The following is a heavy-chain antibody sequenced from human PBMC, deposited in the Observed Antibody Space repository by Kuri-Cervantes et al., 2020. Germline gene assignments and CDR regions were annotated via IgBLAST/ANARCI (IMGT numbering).Heavy chain of an antibody. CDR2: ISGSGGST. D-gene: IGHD2-2*01. V-gene: IGHV3-23*01. Sequence: GESLKISCAASGFTFSSYAMSWVRQAPGKGLEWVSAISGSGGSTSYADSVKGRFTISRDNAKNTLYLQMNSLRAEDTAVYYCARDCSSTSCYAVYWGQGTLVTVSS. J-gene: IGHJ4*02. CDR1: GFTFSSYA. CDR3: ARDCSSTSCYAVY.